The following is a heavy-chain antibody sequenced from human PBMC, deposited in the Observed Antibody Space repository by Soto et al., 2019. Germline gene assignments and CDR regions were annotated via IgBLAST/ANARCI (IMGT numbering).Heavy chain of an antibody. CDR3: AIYVDTAMITGDY. CDR2: INPSGGST. D-gene: IGHD5-18*01. Sequence: ASVKVSCKASGYTFTSYYMQWVRQAPGQGLEWMGIINPSGGSTSYAQKFQGRVTMTRDTSTSTVYMELSSLRSEDTAVYYCAIYVDTAMITGDYWGQGTLVTVS. V-gene: IGHV1-46*01. CDR1: GYTFTSYY. J-gene: IGHJ4*02.